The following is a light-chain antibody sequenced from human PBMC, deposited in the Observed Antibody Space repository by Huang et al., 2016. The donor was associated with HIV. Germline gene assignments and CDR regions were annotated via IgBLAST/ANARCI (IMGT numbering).Light chain of an antibody. CDR1: QSVRSNTY. Sequence: EIVLTQSPATLSLSPGERATLSCRASQSVRSNTYLAWYQQKPGQAPRLLIYGASSRATGIPDRFSGSGSGTYFTLTITRLEAEDSAVYYCQQYDSSPPYTFGQGTKLEIK. J-gene: IGKJ2*01. CDR2: GAS. V-gene: IGKV3-20*01. CDR3: QQYDSSPPYT.